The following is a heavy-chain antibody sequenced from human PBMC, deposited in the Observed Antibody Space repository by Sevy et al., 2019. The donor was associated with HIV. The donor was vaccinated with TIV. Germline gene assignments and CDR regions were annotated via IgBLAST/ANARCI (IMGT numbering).Heavy chain of an antibody. D-gene: IGHD7-27*01. CDR2: ISKSGSTT. Sequence: GESLKISCAASGFTFSHHNMNWVRQAPGKGLEWISYISKSGSTTDFADSVRGRFTISRDNAKNSLLLEMHSLTDEDTAVYYCAREENRELGTIPLDSWGRGIQVTVSS. CDR1: GFTFSHHN. V-gene: IGHV3-48*02. CDR3: AREENRELGTIPLDS. J-gene: IGHJ4*02.